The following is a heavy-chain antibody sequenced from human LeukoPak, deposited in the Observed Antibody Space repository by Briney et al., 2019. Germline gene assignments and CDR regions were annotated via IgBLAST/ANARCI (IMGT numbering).Heavy chain of an antibody. CDR1: GGSFSGYY. Sequence: SETLALTCAVYGGSFSGYYWSWIRQPPGKGLEWIGEINHSGSTNYNPSLKSRVTISVDTSKNQFSLKLSSVTAADTAVYYCARREAVTTRIGYWGQGTLVTVSS. D-gene: IGHD4-11*01. V-gene: IGHV4-34*01. J-gene: IGHJ4*02. CDR2: INHSGST. CDR3: ARREAVTTRIGY.